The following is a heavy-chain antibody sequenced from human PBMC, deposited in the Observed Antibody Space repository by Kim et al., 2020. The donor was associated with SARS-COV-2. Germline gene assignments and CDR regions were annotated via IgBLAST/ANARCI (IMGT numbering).Heavy chain of an antibody. V-gene: IGHV4-59*08. CDR2: IYYSGST. CDR1: GGSISSYY. J-gene: IGHJ5*02. D-gene: IGHD6-13*01. CDR3: ARHGDSSSRYAGWFDP. Sequence: SETLSLTCTVSGGSISSYYWSWIRQPPGKGLEWIGYIYYSGSTNYNPSLKSRVTISVDTSKNQFSLKLSSVTAADTAVYYCARHGDSSSRYAGWFDPWGQGTLVTVSS.